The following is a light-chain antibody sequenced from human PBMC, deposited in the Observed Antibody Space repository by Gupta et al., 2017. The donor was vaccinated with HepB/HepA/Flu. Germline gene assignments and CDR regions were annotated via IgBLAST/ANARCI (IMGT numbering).Light chain of an antibody. J-gene: IGLJ3*02. V-gene: IGLV1-40*01. Sequence: QSVLTQPPSVSGAPGQRVTISCTGSSSNIGAGYGVQWYQQLPGTAPKLLIEGNNNRPSGVPDRFSGSKSGTSASLAITGLQAEDEADYYGQSFDNSLSGSRVFGGGTKLTVL. CDR1: SSNIGAGYG. CDR2: GNN. CDR3: QSFDNSLSGSRV.